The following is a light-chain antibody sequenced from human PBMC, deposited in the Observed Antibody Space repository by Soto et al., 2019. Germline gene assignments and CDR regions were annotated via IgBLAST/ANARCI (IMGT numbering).Light chain of an antibody. CDR3: CSYAGSSTFF. CDR2: EGS. CDR1: SSDVGSYNL. J-gene: IGLJ2*01. V-gene: IGLV2-23*03. Sequence: QSALTQPASVSGSPGQSITISCTGTSSDVGSYNLVSWYQQHPGKAPKLMIYEGSKRPSGVSNRFSGSKSGNTASLTISGLQAEDEADYYCCSYAGSSTFFFGGGTKVTVL.